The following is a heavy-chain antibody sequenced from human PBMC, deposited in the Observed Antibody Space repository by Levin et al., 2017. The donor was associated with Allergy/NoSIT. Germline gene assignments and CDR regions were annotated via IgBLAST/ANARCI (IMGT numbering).Heavy chain of an antibody. CDR3: AREMGGYYYYYGMDV. V-gene: IGHV1-46*01. CDR1: CSPFPRSS. J-gene: IGHJ6*02. CDR2: INPSGGST. D-gene: IGHD3-16*01. Sequence: SCSPFPRSSLHWVRQAPGQGLEWMGIINPSGGSTSYAQKFQGRVTMPRDPSTSTVYMELSSLRSEDTAVYYCAREMGGYYYYYGMDVWGQGTTVTVSS.